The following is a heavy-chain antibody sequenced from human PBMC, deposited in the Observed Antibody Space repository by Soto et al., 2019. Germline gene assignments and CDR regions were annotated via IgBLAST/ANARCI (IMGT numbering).Heavy chain of an antibody. D-gene: IGHD3-22*01. CDR1: GGSISSYY. Sequence: QVQLQESGPGLVKPSETLSLTCTVSGGSISSYYWSWIRQPPGKGLEWIGYIYYSGSTNYNPSLKSRVTISVDTSKNQFSLKLSSVTAADTAVYYCARPGDRSGYYPFDYWGQGTLVTVSS. J-gene: IGHJ4*02. CDR2: IYYSGST. CDR3: ARPGDRSGYYPFDY. V-gene: IGHV4-59*08.